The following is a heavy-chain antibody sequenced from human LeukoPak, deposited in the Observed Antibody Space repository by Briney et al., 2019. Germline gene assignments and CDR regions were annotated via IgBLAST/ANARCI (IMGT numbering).Heavy chain of an antibody. J-gene: IGHJ4*02. V-gene: IGHV1-2*02. Sequence: ASVKVSCKASGYTFTGYYMHWVRQAPGQGLEWMGWINPNSGGTNYAQKFQGRVTMTRDTSISTAYMELRSLRSDDTAVYYCARGSDYYDSSGYSQFYFDYWGQGTLVTVSS. CDR2: INPNSGGT. D-gene: IGHD3-22*01. CDR3: ARGSDYYDSSGYSQFYFDY. CDR1: GYTFTGYY.